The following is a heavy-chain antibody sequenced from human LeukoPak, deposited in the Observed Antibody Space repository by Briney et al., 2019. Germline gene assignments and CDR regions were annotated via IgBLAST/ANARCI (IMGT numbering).Heavy chain of an antibody. V-gene: IGHV3-23*01. J-gene: IGHJ4*02. CDR1: GFTFSSYA. CDR3: AKDRYDYVWGSYDEYYFDY. CDR2: ISGDGGST. Sequence: GGSLRLSCAASGFTFSSYAMSWVRQAPGKGLEWLSTISGDGGSTYYADSVKGRFTISRDNSKNTLYLQMNSLRAEDTAVYYCAKDRYDYVWGSYDEYYFDYWGQGTLVTVSS. D-gene: IGHD3-16*01.